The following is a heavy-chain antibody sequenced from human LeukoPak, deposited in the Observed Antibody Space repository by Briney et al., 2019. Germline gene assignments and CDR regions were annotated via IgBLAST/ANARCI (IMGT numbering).Heavy chain of an antibody. Sequence: GGSLRLSCAASGFIFSSYWMSWVRQAPGKGLEWVANIKQDGSEKYYVDSVKGRFTISRDNAKNTLYLQMNSLRDEDTGIYYCARDERGNWNDTPRYWGQGTLVTVS. D-gene: IGHD1-1*01. V-gene: IGHV3-7*01. CDR1: GFIFSSYW. CDR3: ARDERGNWNDTPRY. J-gene: IGHJ4*02. CDR2: IKQDGSEK.